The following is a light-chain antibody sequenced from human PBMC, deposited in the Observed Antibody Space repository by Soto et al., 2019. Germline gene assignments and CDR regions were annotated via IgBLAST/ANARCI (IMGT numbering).Light chain of an antibody. CDR1: TGAVTSGHY. CDR3: LLSYSGARPVV. CDR2: DTS. Sequence: QAVVTQEPSLTVSPGGTVTLTCGSSTGAVTSGHYPYWFQQKPGQAPRTLIYDTSNKHSWTPARFSGSLLGGKAALTLSGAQPEDEAEYYCLLSYSGARPVVFGGGTKVTAL. J-gene: IGLJ2*01. V-gene: IGLV7-46*01.